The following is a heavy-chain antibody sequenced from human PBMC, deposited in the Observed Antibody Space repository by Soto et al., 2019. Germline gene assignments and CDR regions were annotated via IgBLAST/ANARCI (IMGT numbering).Heavy chain of an antibody. CDR2: IWYDGSKK. J-gene: IGHJ6*02. CDR3: ARDASYYSLWSGYYPSRNGMDV. D-gene: IGHD3-3*01. CDR1: GFTFSSFG. V-gene: IGHV3-33*01. Sequence: QVQVVESGGGVVQPGRSLRLSCAASGFTFSSFGMHWVRQAPGKGLEWVSLIWYDGSKKSYGDSVKGRFTISRDNSRNTVYLQMNSLRADVTAGYYCARDASYYSLWSGYYPSRNGMDVWGQGTTVTVSS.